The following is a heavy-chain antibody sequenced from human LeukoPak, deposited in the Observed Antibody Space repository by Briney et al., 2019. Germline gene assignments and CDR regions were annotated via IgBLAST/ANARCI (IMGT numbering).Heavy chain of an antibody. Sequence: SETLSLTCTVSGDSISSYYWSWIRQPPAKGLEWIGYIYYSGSTNYNPSLKSRVTISVDTSKNQFSLKLSSVTAADTAVYYCARGVYYDTSDNWFDPWGQGTLVTVSS. CDR3: ARGVYYDTSDNWFDP. J-gene: IGHJ5*02. D-gene: IGHD3-22*01. CDR1: GDSISSYY. CDR2: IYYSGST. V-gene: IGHV4-59*01.